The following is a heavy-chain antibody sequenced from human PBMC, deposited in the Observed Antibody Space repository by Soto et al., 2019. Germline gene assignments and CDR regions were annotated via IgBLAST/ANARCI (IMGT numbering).Heavy chain of an antibody. Sequence: PGGSLRLSCAASGFTFTRYSMNWVCQAPGKGLEWVSSISSTTNYIYYGDSMKGRFTISRDNAKNSLYLEMNSLRAEDTAVYYCERESEALTSKFDHWGQGTLVTVSS. J-gene: IGHJ4*02. CDR3: ERESEALTSKFDH. CDR1: GFTFTRYS. CDR2: ISSTTNYI. V-gene: IGHV3-21*06.